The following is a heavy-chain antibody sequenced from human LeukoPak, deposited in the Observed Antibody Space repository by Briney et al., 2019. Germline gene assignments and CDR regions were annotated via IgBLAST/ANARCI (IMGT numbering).Heavy chain of an antibody. J-gene: IGHJ4*02. CDR3: ARGRIMITFGGVIEHDY. Sequence: TASETLSLTCAVYGGSFSGYYWSWIRQPPGKGLEWIGEINHSGSTNYNPSLKSRVTISVDTSKNQFSLKLSPVTAADTAVYYCARGRIMITFGGVIEHDYWGQGTLVTVSS. CDR2: INHSGST. D-gene: IGHD3-16*02. CDR1: GGSFSGYY. V-gene: IGHV4-34*01.